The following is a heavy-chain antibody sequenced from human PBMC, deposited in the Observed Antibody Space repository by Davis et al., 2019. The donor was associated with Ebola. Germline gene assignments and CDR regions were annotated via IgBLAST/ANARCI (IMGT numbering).Heavy chain of an antibody. CDR1: GFTFSDYY. CDR2: ISSSGSTI. V-gene: IGHV3-11*01. D-gene: IGHD3-16*01. CDR3: VTGGVRYFQH. Sequence: GESLKLSCAASGFTFSDYYMSSIRQAPEKGLEWVSYISSSGSTIYYADSVKGRFTISRDNAKNSLYLQMNSLRAEDTAVYYCVTGGVRYFQHWGQGTLVTVS. J-gene: IGHJ1*01.